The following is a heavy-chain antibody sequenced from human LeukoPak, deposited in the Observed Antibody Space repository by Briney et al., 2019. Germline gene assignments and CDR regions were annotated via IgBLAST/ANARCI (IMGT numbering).Heavy chain of an antibody. V-gene: IGHV3-7*01. J-gene: IGHJ4*02. Sequence: GGSLRLSCAASGFTFSSYWMSWVRQAPGKGLEWVANIKQDGSEKYYVDSVKGRFAISRDNAKNSLYLQMNSLRAEDTAVYYCASHYGALCYFDYWGQGTLVTVSS. CDR3: ASHYGALCYFDY. CDR2: IKQDGSEK. CDR1: GFTFSSYW. D-gene: IGHD4-17*01.